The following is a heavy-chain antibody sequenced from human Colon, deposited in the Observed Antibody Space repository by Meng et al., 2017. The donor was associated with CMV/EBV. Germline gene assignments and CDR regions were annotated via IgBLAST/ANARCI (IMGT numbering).Heavy chain of an antibody. CDR2: INPITGGT. D-gene: IGHD1-26*01. CDR1: GYTFTGYF. J-gene: IGHJ4*02. V-gene: IGHV1-2*02. Sequence: QVVLVQSGVEVKKPVASVKVSCKASGYTFTGYFMYWVRQAPGQGLEWLGVINPITGGTNYAQKFQGRVTMTRDTSMNTAYMELSRLRSDDTAVYYCASLSGGDFDYWGQGTLVTVSS. CDR3: ASLSGGDFDY.